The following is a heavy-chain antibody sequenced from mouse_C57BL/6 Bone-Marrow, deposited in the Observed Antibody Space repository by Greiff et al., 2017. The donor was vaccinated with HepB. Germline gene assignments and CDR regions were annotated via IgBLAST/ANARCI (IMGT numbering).Heavy chain of an antibody. CDR2: IYPGSGST. V-gene: IGHV1-55*01. J-gene: IGHJ2*01. D-gene: IGHD1-1*01. CDR3: ARQLLRGSEERGYFDY. CDR1: GYTFTSYW. Sequence: QVQLQQPGAELVKPGASVKMSCKASGYTFTSYWITWVKQRPGQGLEWIGDIYPGSGSTNYNEKFKSKATLTVDTSSSTAYMQLSSLTSEDSAVYYCARQLLRGSEERGYFDYWGQGTTLTVSS.